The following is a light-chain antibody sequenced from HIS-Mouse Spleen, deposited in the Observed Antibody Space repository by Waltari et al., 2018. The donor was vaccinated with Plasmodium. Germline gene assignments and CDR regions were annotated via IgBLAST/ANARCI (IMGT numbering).Light chain of an antibody. V-gene: IGLV2-11*01. Sequence: QSALTQPRSVSGSPGQSVTISCTGPSSAVGGYNSVSWYQQHPGNAPKLMIYDVSKRPSGVPDRFSGSKSGNTASLTISGLQAEDEADYYCCSYAGSYTLVFGGGTKLTVL. J-gene: IGLJ2*01. CDR3: CSYAGSYTLV. CDR2: DVS. CDR1: SSAVGGYNS.